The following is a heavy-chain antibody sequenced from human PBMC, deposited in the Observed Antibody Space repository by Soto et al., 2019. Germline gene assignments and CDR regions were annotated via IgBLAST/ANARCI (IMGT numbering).Heavy chain of an antibody. CDR2: ISSSSSYI. Sequence: GGSLRLSCAASGFTFSSYSMNWVRQAPGKGLEWVSSISSSSSYIYYADSVKGRFTISRDNAENSLYLQMNSLRAEDTAVYYCARDVQATDAFDIWGQGTMVTVSS. J-gene: IGHJ3*02. CDR1: GFTFSSYS. CDR3: ARDVQATDAFDI. V-gene: IGHV3-21*01.